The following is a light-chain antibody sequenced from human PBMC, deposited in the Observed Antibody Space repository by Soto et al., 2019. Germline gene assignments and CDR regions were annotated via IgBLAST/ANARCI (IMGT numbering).Light chain of an antibody. CDR2: GAS. CDR1: QTIDNT. CDR3: QQYNNWPRT. V-gene: IGKV3-15*01. Sequence: EIVMTQSPATLSLSPGERATLSFRASQTIDNTLAWYQRKPGQAPRLLIYGASTRATGIPARFSGSGSGTEFTLTISSLQSEDFAVYYCQQYNNWPRTFGQGTKVDIK. J-gene: IGKJ1*01.